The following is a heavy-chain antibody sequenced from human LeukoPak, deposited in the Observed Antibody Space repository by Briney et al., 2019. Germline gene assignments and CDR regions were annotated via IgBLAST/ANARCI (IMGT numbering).Heavy chain of an antibody. Sequence: GGSLRLSCAASGFTFSSYEMNWVRQAPGKGLEWVSYISSSGSTIYYADSVKGRFTISRDNAKNSLYLQMNSLRAEDTAVYYCARDLSGIAGYTYGRGIDYWGQGTLVTVSS. CDR1: GFTFSSYE. CDR3: ARDLSGIAGYTYGRGIDY. V-gene: IGHV3-48*03. CDR2: ISSSGSTI. D-gene: IGHD5-18*01. J-gene: IGHJ4*02.